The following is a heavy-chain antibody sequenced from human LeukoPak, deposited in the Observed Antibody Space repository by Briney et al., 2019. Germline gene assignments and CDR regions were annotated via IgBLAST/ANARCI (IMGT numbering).Heavy chain of an antibody. CDR1: GYTFTGYY. CDR2: INPSSGGT. Sequence: ASVKVSCKASGYTFTGYYMHWVRQAPGQGLEWMGWINPSSGGTDYAQKFQGRVTMTRDTSISTAYMELSRLRSDDTAVYYCARDLTVVRGYFDYWGQGTLVTVSS. V-gene: IGHV1-2*02. J-gene: IGHJ4*02. CDR3: ARDLTVVRGYFDY. D-gene: IGHD4-23*01.